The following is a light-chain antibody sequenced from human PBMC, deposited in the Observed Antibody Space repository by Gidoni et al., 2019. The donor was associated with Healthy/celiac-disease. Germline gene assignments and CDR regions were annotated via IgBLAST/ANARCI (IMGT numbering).Light chain of an antibody. Sequence: DIVMPQSSLSLPVTTVEPSYNSCRSSPSLLHSNGYNYLDWYLQKPGQSPQLLIYLGSNRASGVPDRFSGSGSGTDFTLKSSRVEAEDVGVYYCMQALQTPQVTFGGGTKVEIK. V-gene: IGKV2-28*01. J-gene: IGKJ4*01. CDR2: LGS. CDR3: MQALQTPQVT. CDR1: PSLLHSNGYNY.